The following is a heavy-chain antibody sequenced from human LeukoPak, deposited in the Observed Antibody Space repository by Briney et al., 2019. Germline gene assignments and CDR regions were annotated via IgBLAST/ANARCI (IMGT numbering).Heavy chain of an antibody. CDR3: ARDNSGPQN. D-gene: IGHD2/OR15-2a*01. CDR2: INQDAGET. V-gene: IGHV3-7*05. J-gene: IGHJ1*01. CDR1: GFTFSHYW. Sequence: GGTLRLSCAASGFTFSHYWMSWVRQAPGKGLEWVANINQDAGETYYVHSVKRRFTISRQNAKSSLYLQMSSLRADDTAVYYCARDNSGPQNWGQGTLVIVPS.